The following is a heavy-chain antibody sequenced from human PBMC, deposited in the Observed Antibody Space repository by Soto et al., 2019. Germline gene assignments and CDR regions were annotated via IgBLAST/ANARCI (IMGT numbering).Heavy chain of an antibody. V-gene: IGHV1-69*13. Sequence: VKVSCKASGGTFSSYAISWVRQAPGQGLEWMGGIIPIFGTANYAQKFQGRVTITADESTSTAYMELSSLRSEDTAVYYCARDPARGGYSYGPDYYYYYGMDVWGQGTTVTVSS. CDR3: ARDPARGGYSYGPDYYYYYGMDV. D-gene: IGHD5-18*01. CDR2: IIPIFGTA. CDR1: GGTFSSYA. J-gene: IGHJ6*02.